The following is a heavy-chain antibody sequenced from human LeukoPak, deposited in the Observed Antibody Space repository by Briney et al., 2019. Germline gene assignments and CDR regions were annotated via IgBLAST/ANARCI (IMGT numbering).Heavy chain of an antibody. CDR1: GYTLTELS. J-gene: IGHJ4*02. V-gene: IGHV1-24*01. Sequence: ASVKVSCKVSGYTLTELSMHWVRQAPGKGLEWMGGFDPEDGETIYAQKFQGRVTMTEDTSTDTAYMELSSLRSEDTAVCYCARESDSSGYYFDDYWGQGTLVTVSS. D-gene: IGHD3-22*01. CDR3: ARESDSSGYYFDDY. CDR2: FDPEDGET.